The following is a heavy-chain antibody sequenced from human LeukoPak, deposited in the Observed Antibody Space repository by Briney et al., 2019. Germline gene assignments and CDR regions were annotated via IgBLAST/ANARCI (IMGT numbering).Heavy chain of an antibody. CDR2: INHSGST. CDR1: GGSFSGYY. D-gene: IGHD6-6*01. V-gene: IGHV4-34*01. Sequence: SETLSLTCAVYGGSFSGYYWSWIRQPPGKGLEWIGEINHSGSTNYNPSLKSRVTISVDTSKNQFSLKLSSVTAADTAVYYCARLQYSSSSANFDYWGQGTLVTVSS. CDR3: ARLQYSSSSANFDY. J-gene: IGHJ4*02.